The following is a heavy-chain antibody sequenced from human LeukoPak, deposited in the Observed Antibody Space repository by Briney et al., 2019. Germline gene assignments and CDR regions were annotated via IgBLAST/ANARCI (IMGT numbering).Heavy chain of an antibody. CDR2: IYTSGST. J-gene: IGHJ4*02. CDR1: GGSISSYY. V-gene: IGHV4-4*07. Sequence: PSETLSLTCTVSGGSISSYYWSWIRQPAGKGLEWIGRIYTSGSTYYNPSLKSRATISVDTSKNQISLKVSSVTAADSALYFCARQRTSGSASNLRVAQIDSWGQGTLVTVSS. CDR3: ARQRTSGSASNLRVAQIDS. D-gene: IGHD3-3*01.